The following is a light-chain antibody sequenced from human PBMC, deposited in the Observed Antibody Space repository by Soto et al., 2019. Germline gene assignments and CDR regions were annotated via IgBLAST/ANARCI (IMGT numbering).Light chain of an antibody. V-gene: IGLV2-14*01. CDR3: SSSTSINSLEVV. CDR1: SSDVGGYSY. CDR2: DVR. J-gene: IGLJ2*01. Sequence: QSALTQPASVSGSPGQSITISCTGTSSDVGGYSYVSWYQQHPGKAPKLMIYDVRNRPSGVSSRFSGPKSGNTASLTISGVQAEDEADYYCSSSTSINSLEVVFGGGTQLTVL.